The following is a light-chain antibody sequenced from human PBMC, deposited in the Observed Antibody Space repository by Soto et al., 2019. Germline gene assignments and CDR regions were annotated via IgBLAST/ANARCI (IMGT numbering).Light chain of an antibody. CDR2: EVS. V-gene: IGLV2-8*01. Sequence: QSALTQPPSASGSPGQSVTISCTGTSSDVGVYNYVSWYQQYPGKAPKLIVYEVSKRPSGVPDRFSGSKSGNTASLTVSGLQAEDEADYYCSSYAGGNNVFGTGTKLTVL. CDR1: SSDVGVYNY. J-gene: IGLJ1*01. CDR3: SSYAGGNNV.